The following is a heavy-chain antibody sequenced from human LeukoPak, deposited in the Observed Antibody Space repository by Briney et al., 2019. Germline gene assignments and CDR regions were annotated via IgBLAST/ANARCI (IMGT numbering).Heavy chain of an antibody. J-gene: IGHJ3*02. CDR2: IIPILGIA. CDR1: GGTFSSYA. D-gene: IGHD3-10*01. CDR3: ARESGTMVRGVIIHNAFDI. Sequence: RASVKVSCKASGGTFSSYAISWVRQAPGQGLEWMGRIIPILGIANYAQKFQGRVTITADKSTSTAYMELSSLRSEDTAVYYCARESGTMVRGVIIHNAFDIWGQGTMVTVSS. V-gene: IGHV1-69*04.